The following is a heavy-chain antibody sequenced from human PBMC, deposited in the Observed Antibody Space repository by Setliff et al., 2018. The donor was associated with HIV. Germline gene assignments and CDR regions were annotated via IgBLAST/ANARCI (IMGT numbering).Heavy chain of an antibody. D-gene: IGHD3-22*01. CDR2: ITTGSSFK. J-gene: IGHJ4*02. V-gene: IGHV3-21*01. Sequence: GSLRLSCAASGFSFASHSMNWVRQAPGKGPEWVSSITTGSSFKYHADSLKGRFTISRDDAENSLYLQMNSLGPEDTAVYYCARDQYYYDTSGYYRGSAFDFWGQGTLVTVSS. CDR3: ARDQYYYDTSGYYRGSAFDF. CDR1: GFSFASHS.